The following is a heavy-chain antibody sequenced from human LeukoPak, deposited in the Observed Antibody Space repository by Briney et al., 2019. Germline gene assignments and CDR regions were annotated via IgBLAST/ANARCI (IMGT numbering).Heavy chain of an antibody. Sequence: SETLSLTCTVSGGSISSGDYYWSWIRQPPGKGLEWIGYIYYSGSTYYNPSLKSRVTISVDTSKNQFSLKLSSVTAADTAVYYCARGAFDCSSTSCYLYYYYMGVWDKGTTVTVSS. V-gene: IGHV4-30-4*08. CDR3: ARGAFDCSSTSCYLYYYYMGV. CDR1: GGSISSGDYY. D-gene: IGHD2-2*01. J-gene: IGHJ6*03. CDR2: IYYSGST.